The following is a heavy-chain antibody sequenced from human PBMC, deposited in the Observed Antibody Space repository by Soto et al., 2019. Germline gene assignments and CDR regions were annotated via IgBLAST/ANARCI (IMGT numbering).Heavy chain of an antibody. J-gene: IGHJ6*02. Sequence: LRLSYLASRFTFSSNSMDVVRHAPGKAMEWVSYISSSSSTIYYADSVKGRFTISRDNAKNSLYLQMNSLRDEDTAVYYCARVSLTVTRALYYYGMDVWGQGSTVTVSS. CDR2: ISSSSSTI. CDR1: RFTFSSNS. CDR3: ARVSLTVTRALYYYGMDV. V-gene: IGHV3-48*02. D-gene: IGHD4-4*01.